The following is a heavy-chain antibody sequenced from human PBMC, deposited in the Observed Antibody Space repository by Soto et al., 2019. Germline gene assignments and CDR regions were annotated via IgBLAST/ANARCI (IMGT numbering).Heavy chain of an antibody. CDR2: IFPSDSDT. J-gene: IGHJ5*02. CDR3: ARKDKSGYFNWFDP. CDR1: GYKFTSSW. D-gene: IGHD3-22*01. Sequence: GESLKISCRTSGYKFTSSWIAWVRQKPGKDLEWMGIIFPSDSDTRYSASFQGQDTISADRCTSTVFLQWASLKASDTAVYFCARKDKSGYFNWFDPWGQGTLVTVSS. V-gene: IGHV5-51*01.